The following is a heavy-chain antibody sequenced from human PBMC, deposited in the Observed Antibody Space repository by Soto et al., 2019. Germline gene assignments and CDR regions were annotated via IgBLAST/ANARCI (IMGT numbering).Heavy chain of an antibody. CDR2: IWYDGSNK. CDR3: ARGGPETGTGYNWFDP. J-gene: IGHJ5*02. Sequence: GGSLRLSCAASGFTFSSYAMTWVRQTPGKGLEWVAVIWYDGSNKYYADSVKGRFTISRDNAKDSLYLHINSLRAVDTAVYYCARGGPETGTGYNWFDPWGQGTLVTVSS. D-gene: IGHD1-1*01. CDR1: GFTFSSYA. V-gene: IGHV3-33*08.